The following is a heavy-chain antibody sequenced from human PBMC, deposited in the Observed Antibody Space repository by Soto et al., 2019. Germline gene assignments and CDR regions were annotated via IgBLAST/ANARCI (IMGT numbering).Heavy chain of an antibody. CDR1: GGSISSSSYY. CDR3: ARHLAYYYDSSGYHDAFDI. V-gene: IGHV4-39*01. Sequence: PSETLSLTCTVSGGSISSSSYYWGWIRQPPGKGLEWIGSIYYSGSTYYNPSLKSRVTISVDTSKNQFSLKLSSVTAADTAVYYCARHLAYYYDSSGYHDAFDIWGQGTMVTVSS. D-gene: IGHD3-22*01. J-gene: IGHJ3*02. CDR2: IYYSGST.